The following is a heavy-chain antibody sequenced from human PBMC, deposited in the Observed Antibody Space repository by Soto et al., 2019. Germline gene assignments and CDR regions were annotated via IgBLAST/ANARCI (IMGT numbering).Heavy chain of an antibody. Sequence: ASVKVSCKASGYTFTSYDINWVRQATGQGLEWVGWMNPDSGNTGFAHKFQGRVTMTRNTSITTAYMEVNSLRSEDTAVYFCARDSGSDWRAAFDIWGQGTLVTVSS. CDR3: ARDSGSDWRAAFDI. J-gene: IGHJ3*02. CDR1: GYTFTSYD. D-gene: IGHD6-19*01. V-gene: IGHV1-8*01. CDR2: MNPDSGNT.